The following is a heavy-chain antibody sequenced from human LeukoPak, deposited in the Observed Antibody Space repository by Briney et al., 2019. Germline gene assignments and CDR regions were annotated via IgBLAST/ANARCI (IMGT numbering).Heavy chain of an antibody. V-gene: IGHV1-2*06. Sequence: ASVKVSCKASGYTFTGYYMHWVRQAPGQGLEWMGRINPNSGGTNYAQKFQGRVTMTRDTSISTVYMELSRVTSDDTAVYYCARERLGGYFDYWGQGTLVTVSS. CDR2: INPNSGGT. J-gene: IGHJ4*02. CDR1: GYTFTGYY. D-gene: IGHD3-16*01. CDR3: ARERLGGYFDY.